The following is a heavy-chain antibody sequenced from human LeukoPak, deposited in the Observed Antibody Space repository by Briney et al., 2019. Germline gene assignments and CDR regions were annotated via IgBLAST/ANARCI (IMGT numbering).Heavy chain of an antibody. D-gene: IGHD5-12*01. CDR3: ARDGGYSGYDADC. CDR1: GFTFTNYN. CDR2: ISSTSSYI. Sequence: GGSLRLSCAASGFTFTNYNFYWVRQAPGRGLEWVSSISSTSSYIYYADSMKGRFTISRDNAKNSLYLQMNSLRAEDTAVYYCARDGGYSGYDADCWGQGTLVTVSS. J-gene: IGHJ4*02. V-gene: IGHV3-21*06.